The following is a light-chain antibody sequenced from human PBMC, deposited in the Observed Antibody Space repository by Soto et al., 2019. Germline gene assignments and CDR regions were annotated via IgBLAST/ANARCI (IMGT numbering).Light chain of an antibody. CDR2: AAS. Sequence: DIQMTQSPSSLSASVGDRVTITCRASQGIGNDLGWYQQKRGKAPKSXIYAASSLQSGVPSLFSGSASGTEFTLTISSLQPEDFATDYCLQHNTYTWTFGQGTQVDIK. J-gene: IGKJ1*01. CDR1: QGIGND. V-gene: IGKV1-17*01. CDR3: LQHNTYTWT.